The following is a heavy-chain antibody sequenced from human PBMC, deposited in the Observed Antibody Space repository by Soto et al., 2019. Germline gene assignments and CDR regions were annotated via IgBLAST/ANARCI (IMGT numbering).Heavy chain of an antibody. CDR1: GYTFTSYA. CDR2: INAGNGNT. V-gene: IGHV1-3*01. J-gene: IGHJ4*02. D-gene: IGHD2-21*02. CDR3: ARDQGPYCGGDCYPDY. Sequence: ASVKVSCKASGYTFTSYAMHWVRQAPGQRLEWMGWINAGNGNTKYSQKFQGRVTITRDTSASTAYMELSSLRSEDTAVYYCARDQGPYCGGDCYPDYWGQGTLVTVSS.